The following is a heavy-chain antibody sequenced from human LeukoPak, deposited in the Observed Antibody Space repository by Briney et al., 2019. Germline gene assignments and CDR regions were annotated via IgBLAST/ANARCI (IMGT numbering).Heavy chain of an antibody. J-gene: IGHJ5*02. CDR3: AHTRCSSGWYESYNWFDP. CDR2: IYWNDDK. CDR1: GFSLSTSGVG. D-gene: IGHD6-19*01. V-gene: IGHV2-5*01. Sequence: SGPTLVKPTQTLTLTCTFSGFSLSTSGVGVGWIRQPPGKALEWLALIYWNDDKRYSPSLKSRRTITKDTSKNQVVLTMTNMDPVDTATYYCAHTRCSSGWYESYNWFDPWGQGTLVTVSS.